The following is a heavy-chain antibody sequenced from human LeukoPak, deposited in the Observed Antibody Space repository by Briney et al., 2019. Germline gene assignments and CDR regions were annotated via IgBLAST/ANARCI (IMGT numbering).Heavy chain of an antibody. V-gene: IGHV3-23*01. D-gene: IGHD1-26*01. CDR1: GFTFSSYA. Sequence: PGWSLRLSCAASGFTFSSYAMSWVRQAPGKGLEWVSTIGGGGESTYYADSVKDRFTISRDNSKNTVYLQMNSLRAEDTAVYYCAKVLSGSQDYWGQGALVTVSS. CDR3: AKVLSGSQDY. J-gene: IGHJ4*02. CDR2: IGGGGEST.